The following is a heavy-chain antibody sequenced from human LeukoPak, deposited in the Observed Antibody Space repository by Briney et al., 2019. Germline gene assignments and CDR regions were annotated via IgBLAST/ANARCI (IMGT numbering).Heavy chain of an antibody. CDR3: ARGHHSSGWYEFDY. V-gene: IGHV1-8*03. CDR1: GYTFTSYD. D-gene: IGHD6-19*01. CDR2: MNPNSGNT. J-gene: IGHJ4*02. Sequence: ASVKVSCKASGYTFTSYDINWVRQATGQGLEWMGWMNPNSGNTGYVQKFQGRVTITRNTSISTAYMELSSLRSEDTAVYYCARGHHSSGWYEFDYWGQGTLVTVSS.